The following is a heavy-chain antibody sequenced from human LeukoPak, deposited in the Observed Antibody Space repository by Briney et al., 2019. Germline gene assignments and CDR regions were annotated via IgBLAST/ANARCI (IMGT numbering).Heavy chain of an antibody. CDR3: ARGDYGDGYYYYYYMDV. Sequence: ASVKVSCKASGYTFTGYYMHWVRQAPGQGLEWMGWINPNSGGTNYAQKFQGRVTITTDESTSTAYMELSSLRSEDTAVYYCARGDYGDGYYYYYYMDVWGKGTTVTVSS. D-gene: IGHD4-17*01. CDR2: INPNSGGT. J-gene: IGHJ6*03. V-gene: IGHV1-2*02. CDR1: GYTFTGYY.